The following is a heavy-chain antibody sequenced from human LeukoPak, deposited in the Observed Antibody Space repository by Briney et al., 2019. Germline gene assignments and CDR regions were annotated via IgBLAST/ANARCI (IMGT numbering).Heavy chain of an antibody. J-gene: IGHJ6*02. V-gene: IGHV3-23*01. CDR3: ASRPRYCSGGSCSWYGMDV. CDR1: GFTFSSYA. Sequence: GGSLRLSCAASGFTFSSYAMSWVRQAPGKGLEWVSAISGSGGSTYCADSVKGRFTISRDNSKNTLYLQMNSLRAEDTAVYYCASRPRYCSGGSCSWYGMDVWGQGTTVTVSS. CDR2: ISGSGGST. D-gene: IGHD2-15*01.